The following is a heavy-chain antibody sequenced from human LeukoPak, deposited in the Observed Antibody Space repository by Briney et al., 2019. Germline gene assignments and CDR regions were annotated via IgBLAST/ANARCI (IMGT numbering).Heavy chain of an antibody. CDR3: ARGGLNRFDY. Sequence: GGSLRLSCAASGFTFSSYGMSWVRQAPGKGLEWVSAISGSGGSTYYADSVKGRFSISRDNSKNTLYMQMNSLRAEDTAAYYCARGGLNRFDYSGQGTLVTVSS. CDR2: ISGSGGST. D-gene: IGHD1-14*01. V-gene: IGHV3-23*01. CDR1: GFTFSSYG. J-gene: IGHJ4*02.